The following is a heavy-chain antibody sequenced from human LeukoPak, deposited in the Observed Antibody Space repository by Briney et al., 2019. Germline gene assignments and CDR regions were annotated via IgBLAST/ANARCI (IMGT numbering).Heavy chain of an antibody. V-gene: IGHV1-3*01. CDR2: INAGNGNT. CDR1: GYTFTSYA. CDR3: ATASSFDY. D-gene: IGHD6-6*01. J-gene: IGHJ4*02. Sequence: ASVKVSCKASGYTFTSYAMHWVRQAPGQRLEWMGWINAGNGNTKYSQKFQGRVTMTEDTSTDTAYMELSSLRSEDTAVYYCATASSFDYWGQGTLVTVSS.